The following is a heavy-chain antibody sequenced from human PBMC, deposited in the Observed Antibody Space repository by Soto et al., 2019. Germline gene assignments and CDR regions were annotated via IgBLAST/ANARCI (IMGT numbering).Heavy chain of an antibody. V-gene: IGHV3-23*01. D-gene: IGHD6-13*01. CDR3: AKVISSYSSRWYWAIDY. CDR2: ISYGGGTT. Sequence: GGSLRLSCAASEFTFSNYAMSWVRQAPGKGLEWVSAISYGGGTTYYADSVKGRFTISRDNSKNTLYLQMNSLRAEDTAVYYCAKVISSYSSRWYWAIDYWGKGTLVTVSS. J-gene: IGHJ4*02. CDR1: EFTFSNYA.